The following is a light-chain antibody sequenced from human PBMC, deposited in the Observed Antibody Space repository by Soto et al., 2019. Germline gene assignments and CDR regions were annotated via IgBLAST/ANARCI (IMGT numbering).Light chain of an antibody. CDR2: DAS. CDR3: QQGA. V-gene: IGKV3-11*01. J-gene: IGKJ5*01. CDR1: QSVSSY. Sequence: EIVLTQSPATLSLSPGERATLSCRANQSVSSYLAWYQQKPGQAPRLLIYDASNRATGIPARFSGSGSGTDFTLTISSLEPEDFAVYYCQQGAFGQGTRLEIK.